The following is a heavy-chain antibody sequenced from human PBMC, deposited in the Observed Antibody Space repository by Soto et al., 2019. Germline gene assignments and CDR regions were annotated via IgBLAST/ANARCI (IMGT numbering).Heavy chain of an antibody. CDR2: ISAHNGNT. CDR3: ARGRYGDY. J-gene: IGHJ4*02. D-gene: IGHD1-1*01. Sequence: QVHLVQSGAEVKKPGASVKVSCKGSGYAFTTYGITWVRQATGQGLEWMGWISAHNGNTNYAQKRQGRVTVTRDTSTSTAYMELRSLGSDDTAVYYGARGRYGDYWGQGALVTVSS. CDR1: GYAFTTYG. V-gene: IGHV1-18*01.